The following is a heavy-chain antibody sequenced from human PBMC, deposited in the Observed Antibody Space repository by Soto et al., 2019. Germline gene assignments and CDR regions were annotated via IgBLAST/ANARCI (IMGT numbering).Heavy chain of an antibody. J-gene: IGHJ4*02. CDR3: ARDRSNSPDYFDY. CDR1: GGSINSDAYY. Sequence: SSETLSLTCTVSGGSINSDAYYWSWIRQPPGKGLEWIGHIYYSGRTCYAPSLESRLTISLDTSKNQFSLRLSSVNASDTAVYYCARDRSNSPDYFDYWGQGTLVTVSS. CDR2: IYYSGRT. V-gene: IGHV4-30-4*01. D-gene: IGHD6-6*01.